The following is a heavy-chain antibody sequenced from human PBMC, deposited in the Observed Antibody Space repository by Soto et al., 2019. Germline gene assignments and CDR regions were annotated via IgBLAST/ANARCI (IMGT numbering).Heavy chain of an antibody. CDR3: AKARSITMIVEAPRDAFDI. D-gene: IGHD3-22*01. CDR2: ISGDGSST. J-gene: IGHJ3*02. CDR1: EFTFRSYW. V-gene: IGHV3-74*01. Sequence: QPGGSLRLSCAASEFTFRSYWMHWVRQSPGKGLVWVSRISGDGSSTTYADSVRGRFTISRDNAKNTVYLQMDSLRAEDTAVYYCAKARSITMIVEAPRDAFDIWGQGTMVTVSS.